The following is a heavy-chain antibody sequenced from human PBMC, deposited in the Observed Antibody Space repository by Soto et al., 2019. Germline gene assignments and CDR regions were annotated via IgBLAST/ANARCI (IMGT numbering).Heavy chain of an antibody. Sequence: SVKVSCPAAGYPFSSYGSIWVRQAPGQGLEWMGWISAYNGNTNYAQKLQCRVTMTTDTSTSTAYMELRSLRSDDTAVYYCARDPPTTVTTLKYYYYYGMDVWGQGTTVTVS. CDR3: ARDPPTTVTTLKYYYYYGMDV. J-gene: IGHJ6*02. D-gene: IGHD4-4*01. CDR1: GYPFSSYG. V-gene: IGHV1-18*04. CDR2: ISAYNGNT.